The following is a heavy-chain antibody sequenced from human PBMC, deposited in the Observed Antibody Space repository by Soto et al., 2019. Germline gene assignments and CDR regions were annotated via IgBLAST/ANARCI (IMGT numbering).Heavy chain of an antibody. Sequence: GGSLRLSCAASGFIFSSFGMHWVRQAPGKGLEWVAHIWYDGSNTYYADSVKGRFTISRDNSRNTLYLQMNSLRAEDTAVYHCVRDLLGSGGHFDYWGQGTPVTVSS. D-gene: IGHD7-27*01. J-gene: IGHJ4*02. CDR2: IWYDGSNT. CDR1: GFIFSSFG. V-gene: IGHV3-33*01. CDR3: VRDLLGSGGHFDY.